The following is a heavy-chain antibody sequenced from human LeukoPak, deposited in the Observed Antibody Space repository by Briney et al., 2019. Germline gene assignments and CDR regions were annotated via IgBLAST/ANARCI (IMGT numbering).Heavy chain of an antibody. Sequence: SETLSLACTVSGGSISSYYWSWIRQPPGKGLEWIGYIYYSGSTNYNPSLKSRVTISVDTSKNQFSLKLSSVTAADTAVYYCARDSSGYYSTIDYWGQGTLVTVSS. CDR1: GGSISSYY. D-gene: IGHD3-22*01. CDR3: ARDSSGYYSTIDY. CDR2: IYYSGST. V-gene: IGHV4-59*01. J-gene: IGHJ4*02.